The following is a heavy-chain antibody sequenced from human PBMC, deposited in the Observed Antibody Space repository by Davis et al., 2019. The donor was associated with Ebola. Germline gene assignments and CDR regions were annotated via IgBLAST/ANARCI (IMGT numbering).Heavy chain of an antibody. V-gene: IGHV4-59*01. Sequence: LRLSCTVSAGSISSYYWSWIRQPPGKGLEWIGYIYYSGSTNYNPSLKSRVTISVDTSKNQFSLKLSSVTAADTAVYYCAKASSSPLTRAFDVWGRGAMVTVSS. CDR1: AGSISSYY. CDR3: AKASSSPLTRAFDV. J-gene: IGHJ3*01. CDR2: IYYSGST.